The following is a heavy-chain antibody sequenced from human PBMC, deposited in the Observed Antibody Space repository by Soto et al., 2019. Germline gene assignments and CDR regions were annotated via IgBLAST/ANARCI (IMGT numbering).Heavy chain of an antibody. CDR3: AKVSSSWYAGFFDL. J-gene: IGHJ4*02. CDR2: ISSISTTI. CDR1: GFTFSSYS. V-gene: IGHV3-48*01. Sequence: GGSLRLSCAASGFTFSSYSMNWFRQAPGKGLEWLSYISSISTTIYYADSVKGRFTISRDNAKNSLYLQMNTLRVEDTAVYYCAKVSSSWYAGFFDLWGQRTLVTVSS. D-gene: IGHD6-13*01.